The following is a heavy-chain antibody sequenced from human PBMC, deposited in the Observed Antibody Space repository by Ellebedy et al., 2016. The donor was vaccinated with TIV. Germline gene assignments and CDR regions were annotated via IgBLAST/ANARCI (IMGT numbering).Heavy chain of an antibody. CDR3: SKERATGSYSTDVCDI. V-gene: IGHV3-23*01. D-gene: IGHD1-26*01. J-gene: IGHJ3*02. CDR2: ISSTGSRT. CDR1: GFTFSSYA. Sequence: GESLKISCAASGFTFSSYAMSWVRQAPGKGLEWVSTISSTGSRTYYADSVEGRFIISRDNSRNTVYLQMNSLTAEDTAVYYCSKERATGSYSTDVCDIWGQGTMVTVSS.